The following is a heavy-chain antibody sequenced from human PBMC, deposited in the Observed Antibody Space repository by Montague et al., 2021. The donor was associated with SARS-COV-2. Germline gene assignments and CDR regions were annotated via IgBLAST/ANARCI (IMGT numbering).Heavy chain of an antibody. CDR3: ARQVGYCSGGNCYVYWYLDL. J-gene: IGHJ2*01. D-gene: IGHD2-15*01. V-gene: IGHV4-39*01. Sequence: SETLSLTCAVSGGSISRSSYYWGWIRQPPGKGLEWIGSIYSGGTSYHNPSLKSRVTISVDTSKSQFSLKLSSVTAADTAVYYCARQVGYCSGGNCYVYWYLDLWGRGTLVTVSS. CDR2: IYSGGTS. CDR1: GGSISRSSYY.